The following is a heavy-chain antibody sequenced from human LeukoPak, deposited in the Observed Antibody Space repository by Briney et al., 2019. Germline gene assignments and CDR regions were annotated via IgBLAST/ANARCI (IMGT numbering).Heavy chain of an antibody. CDR3: GKDYMYQLPIDY. D-gene: IGHD2-2*01. J-gene: IGHJ4*02. CDR2: VSYDGSNK. Sequence: PGGSLRLSCAASGFTFSSYGMHWVRQAPGKGLEWVAGVSYDGSNKYYADSVKGRFTISRDNSKNTLYLQMNSLRAEDTAVYYCGKDYMYQLPIDYWGQGIPVTVSS. V-gene: IGHV3-30*18. CDR1: GFTFSSYG.